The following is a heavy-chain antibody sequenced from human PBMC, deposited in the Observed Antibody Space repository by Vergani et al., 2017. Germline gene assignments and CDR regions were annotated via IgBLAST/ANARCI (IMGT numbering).Heavy chain of an antibody. CDR3: VRDDATVTRGDF. D-gene: IGHD4-17*01. Sequence: QVQLLQSGAEVKKPGASVKVSCKASGYTFIRYGISWVRQAPGQGLEWMGWINTYNGNTNYAQKLQGRVIMTTDTSTSIAYMELRSLRSDDTAVYYCVRDDATVTRGDFWGQGTLVTVSS. V-gene: IGHV1-18*01. J-gene: IGHJ4*02. CDR2: INTYNGNT. CDR1: GYTFIRYG.